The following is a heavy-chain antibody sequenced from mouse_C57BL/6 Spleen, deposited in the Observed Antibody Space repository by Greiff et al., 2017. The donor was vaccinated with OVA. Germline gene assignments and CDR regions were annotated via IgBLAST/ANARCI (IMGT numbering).Heavy chain of an antibody. V-gene: IGHV1-55*01. CDR3: AREDHYYGSSYHYAMDY. D-gene: IGHD1-1*01. CDR2: IYPGSGST. Sequence: VKLQQPGAELVKPGASVKMSCKASGYTFTSYWITWVKQRPGQGLEWIGDIYPGSGSTNYNEKFKSKATLTVDTSSSTAYMQLSSLTSEDSAVYYCAREDHYYGSSYHYAMDYWGQGTSVTVSS. J-gene: IGHJ4*01. CDR1: GYTFTSYW.